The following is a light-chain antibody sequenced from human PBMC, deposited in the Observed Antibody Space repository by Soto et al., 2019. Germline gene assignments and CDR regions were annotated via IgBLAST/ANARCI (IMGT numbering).Light chain of an antibody. Sequence: EILISRSPSTLSGCFWYRFTITCRSSQTISSWLAWYQQKPGKAPKLLIYKASTLKSGVPSRFSGSGSGTEFTLTISSLQPDDFATYYCQHYNSYSEAFGQGTKVDIK. CDR1: QTISSW. CDR2: KAS. CDR3: QHYNSYSEA. J-gene: IGKJ1*01. V-gene: IGKV1-5*03.